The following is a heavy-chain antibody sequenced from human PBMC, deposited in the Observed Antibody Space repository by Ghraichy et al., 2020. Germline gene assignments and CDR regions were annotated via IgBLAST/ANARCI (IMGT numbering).Heavy chain of an antibody. V-gene: IGHV3-48*03. CDR2: ISSSGSTI. CDR1: GFTFSSYE. Sequence: GSLRLSCAASGFTFSSYEMNWVRQAPGKELEWVSYISSSGSTIYYADSVKGRFTISRDNAKNSLYLQMNSLRAEDTAVYYCARDLYYYGSGSHYYYYYGMDVWGQGTTVTVSS. D-gene: IGHD3-10*01. CDR3: ARDLYYYGSGSHYYYYYGMDV. J-gene: IGHJ6*02.